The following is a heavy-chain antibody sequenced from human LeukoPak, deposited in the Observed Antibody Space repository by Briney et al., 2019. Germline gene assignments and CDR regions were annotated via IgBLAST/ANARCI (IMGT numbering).Heavy chain of an antibody. V-gene: IGHV4-30-2*03. D-gene: IGHD5-24*01. CDR1: GGSISSGGYS. CDR2: TYYSVIT. J-gene: IGHJ5*02. Sequence: PSETLSLTCAVSGGSISSGGYSWSWIRQPPGKGLEWIGSTYYSVITYYNPSLKSRVTISIDTSKNQFSLKLSSVTAADTAVYYCAKGVGFNSNYFDPWGPGTLVTVST. CDR3: AKGVGFNSNYFDP.